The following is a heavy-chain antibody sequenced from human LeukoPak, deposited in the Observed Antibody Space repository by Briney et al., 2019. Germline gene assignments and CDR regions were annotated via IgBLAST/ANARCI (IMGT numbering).Heavy chain of an antibody. D-gene: IGHD6-13*01. V-gene: IGHV3-13*04. CDR3: ARGAGAAYDY. J-gene: IGHJ4*02. CDR2: IGFAGDT. CDR1: GFTFSNYD. Sequence: GGSLRLSCAASGFTFSNYDMHWVRQTIGKGVEWVSIIGFAGDTYYPGSVRGRFIIYRENDKNSLYLQMNSLRVEDTALYFCARGAGAAYDYWGQGTLVTVSS.